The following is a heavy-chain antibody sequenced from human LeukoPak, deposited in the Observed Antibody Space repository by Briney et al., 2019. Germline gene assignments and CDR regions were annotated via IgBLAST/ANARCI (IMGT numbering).Heavy chain of an antibody. CDR2: IYYSGST. Sequence: PSETLSLTCTVSGGSISSYYWSWIRQPPGRGLEWIGYIYYSGSTNYNPSLESRVTISVDTSKNQFSLKLSSVTAADTAVYYCARGPPYGDIWYFDLWGRGTLVTVSS. J-gene: IGHJ2*01. CDR1: GGSISSYY. CDR3: ARGPPYGDIWYFDL. V-gene: IGHV4-59*01. D-gene: IGHD4-17*01.